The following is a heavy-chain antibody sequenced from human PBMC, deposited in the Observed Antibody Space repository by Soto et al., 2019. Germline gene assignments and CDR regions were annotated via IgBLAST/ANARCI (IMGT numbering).Heavy chain of an antibody. CDR2: ISYDGSNK. J-gene: IGHJ4*02. CDR1: GFTFSSYG. CDR3: AKDSTYYYDSSGYYSTLCLDY. Sequence: GGSLRLSCAASGFTFSSYGMHWVRQAPGKGLEWVAVISYDGSNKYYADSVKGRFTISRDNSKNTLYLQMNSLRAEDTAVYYCAKDSTYYYDSSGYYSTLCLDYWGQGTLVTVSS. V-gene: IGHV3-30*18. D-gene: IGHD3-22*01.